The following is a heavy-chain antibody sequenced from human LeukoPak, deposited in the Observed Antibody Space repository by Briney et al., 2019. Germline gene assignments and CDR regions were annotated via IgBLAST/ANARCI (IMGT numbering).Heavy chain of an antibody. V-gene: IGHV3-48*04. J-gene: IGHJ4*02. Sequence: PGGSLRLSCAASGFTFSKYSMSWVRQAPGKGLEWVSFINNSSSTIYYADSVKGRFTISRDNAKNSLYLQMNSLRAEDTAVYYCARDISVDTAMVTDFDYWGQGTLVTVSS. D-gene: IGHD5-18*01. CDR1: GFTFSKYS. CDR3: ARDISVDTAMVTDFDY. CDR2: INNSSSTI.